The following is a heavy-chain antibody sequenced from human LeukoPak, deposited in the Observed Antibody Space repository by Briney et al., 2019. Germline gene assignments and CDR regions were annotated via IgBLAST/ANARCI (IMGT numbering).Heavy chain of an antibody. V-gene: IGHV4-59*01. CDR2: IYYSGST. D-gene: IGHD5-18*01. CDR3: AKGDKPVIAMVKFDY. J-gene: IGHJ4*02. Sequence: PSETLSLTCTVSGGSISSYYWSWIRQPPGKGLEWIGYIYYSGSTNYNPSLKSRVTISVDTSKNQFSLKLSSVTAADTAVYYCAKGDKPVIAMVKFDYWGQGTLVTVSS. CDR1: GGSISSYY.